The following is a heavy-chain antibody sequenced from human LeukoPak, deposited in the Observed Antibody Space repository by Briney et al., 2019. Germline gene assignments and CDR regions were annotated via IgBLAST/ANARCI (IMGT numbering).Heavy chain of an antibody. CDR2: IKQDGSEK. D-gene: IGHD2-15*01. CDR3: AREYCSGGSCYYAFFDY. CDR1: GFTFSSYW. J-gene: IGHJ4*02. V-gene: IGHV3-7*03. Sequence: PGGSLRLSCAASGFTFSSYWMSWVRQAPGKGLEWVANIKQDGSEKYYVDSVKGRFTISRDNAKNSLYLQMNSLRAEDTAVHYCAREYCSGGSCYYAFFDYWGQGTLVTVSS.